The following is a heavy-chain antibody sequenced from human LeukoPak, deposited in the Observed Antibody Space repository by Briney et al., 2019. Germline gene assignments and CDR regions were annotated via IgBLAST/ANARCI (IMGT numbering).Heavy chain of an antibody. CDR3: AKGNGEQGYYYYYGMDV. CDR1: GFTFDDYT. D-gene: IGHD4-17*01. Sequence: GGSLRVSCAASGFTFDDYTMHWVRQAPGKGLEWVSLISWDGGSTYYADSVKGRFTISRDNSQNSLYLQMNSLRTEDTALYYCAKGNGEQGYYYYYGMDVWGQGTTVTVSS. CDR2: ISWDGGST. V-gene: IGHV3-43*01. J-gene: IGHJ6*02.